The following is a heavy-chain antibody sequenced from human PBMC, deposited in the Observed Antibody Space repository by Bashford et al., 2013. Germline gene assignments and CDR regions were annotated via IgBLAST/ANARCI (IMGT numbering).Heavy chain of an antibody. CDR2: IYYSGTT. CDR3: ARTIRFTDSWFLES. D-gene: IGHD3-10*01. V-gene: IGHV4-31*03. J-gene: IGHJ5*01. Sequence: TLSLTCTVSGGAISSGGYYWSWIRQXPEKGLEWIGYIYYSGTTYYNPSLKSRVTISVDTSKNQFSLTLTAVTAADTAVYYCARTIRFTDSWFLESWGHGNLVTVSS. CDR1: GGAISSGGYY.